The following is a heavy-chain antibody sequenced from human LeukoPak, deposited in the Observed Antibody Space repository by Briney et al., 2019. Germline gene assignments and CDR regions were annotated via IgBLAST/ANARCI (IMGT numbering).Heavy chain of an antibody. CDR2: INRSGST. D-gene: IGHD6-13*01. CDR3: TYSSSWPLASXYFQH. CDR1: GGSFSGYY. J-gene: IGHJ1*01. Sequence: PSETLSLTCAVYGGSFSGYYWSWIRHPPRKGLEWIGEINRSGSTNYNPSLNSRVTISVDTSKNQFSPKLSSVTAADTAVYYCTYSSSWPLASXYFQHWGQGTLVTVSS. V-gene: IGHV4-34*01.